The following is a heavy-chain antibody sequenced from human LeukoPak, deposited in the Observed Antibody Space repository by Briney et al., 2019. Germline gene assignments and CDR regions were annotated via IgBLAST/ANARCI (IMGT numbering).Heavy chain of an antibody. CDR2: ISSSSSYI. J-gene: IGHJ6*02. Sequence: GGSLRLSCAASGFTFSSYSMNWVRQAPGKGLEWVSSISSSSSYIYYADSVKGRFTISRDNAKNSLYLQMNSLRAEDTAVYYCARDRGQKGYYYGMDVWGQGTTVTVSS. V-gene: IGHV3-21*01. CDR1: GFTFSSYS. CDR3: ARDRGQKGYYYGMDV.